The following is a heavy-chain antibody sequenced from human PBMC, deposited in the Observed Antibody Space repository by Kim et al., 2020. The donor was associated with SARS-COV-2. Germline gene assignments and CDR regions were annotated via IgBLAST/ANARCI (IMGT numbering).Heavy chain of an antibody. V-gene: IGHV4-59*01. D-gene: IGHD6-6*01. CDR2: GNT. CDR3: ARVSRSSAD. Sequence: GNTNNTPSLKRRSTISVDTSKNQFPLRLSSVTAADTAVYYCARVSRSSADWGQGTLVTVSS. J-gene: IGHJ4*02.